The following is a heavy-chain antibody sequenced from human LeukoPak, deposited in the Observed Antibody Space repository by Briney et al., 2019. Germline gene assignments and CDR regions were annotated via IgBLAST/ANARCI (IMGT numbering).Heavy chain of an antibody. CDR2: IYSGGST. D-gene: IGHD5-24*01. CDR3: ARKRMATPNGDAFDI. CDR1: GLTVSSNS. J-gene: IGHJ3*02. Sequence: GGSLRLSCAASGLTVSSNSMSWVRQAPGKGLEWVSFIYSGGSTYYADSVKGRFTISRDNSKNTLYLQMNSLRANDTAVYYCARKRMATPNGDAFDIWGQGTMVTVSS. V-gene: IGHV3-53*01.